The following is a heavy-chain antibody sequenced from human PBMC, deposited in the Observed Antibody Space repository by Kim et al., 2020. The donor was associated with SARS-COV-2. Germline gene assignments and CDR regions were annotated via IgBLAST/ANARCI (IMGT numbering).Heavy chain of an antibody. D-gene: IGHD3-9*01. J-gene: IGHJ4*02. CDR2: IYSGGST. CDR3: AREVSRYGPYCFDY. Sequence: GGSLRLSCAASGFTVSSNYMSWVRQAPGKGLEWVSVIYSGGSTYYADSVKGRFTISRDNSKNTLYLQMNSLRAEDTAVYYCAREVSRYGPYCFDYWGQGTLVTVSS. V-gene: IGHV3-66*01. CDR1: GFTVSSNY.